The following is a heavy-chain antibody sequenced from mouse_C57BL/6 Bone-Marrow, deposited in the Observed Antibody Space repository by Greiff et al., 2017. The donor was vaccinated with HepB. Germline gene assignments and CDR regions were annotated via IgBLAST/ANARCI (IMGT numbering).Heavy chain of an antibody. V-gene: IGHV1-64*01. Sequence: VQLKQPGAELVKPGASVKLSCKASGYTFTSYWMHWVKQRPGQGLEWIGMIHPNSGSTNYNEKFKSKATLTVDKSSSTAYMQLSSLTSEDSAVYYCARSGGNWEGYWGQGTTLTVSS. J-gene: IGHJ2*01. CDR1: GYTFTSYW. CDR3: ARSGGNWEGY. D-gene: IGHD4-1*01. CDR2: IHPNSGST.